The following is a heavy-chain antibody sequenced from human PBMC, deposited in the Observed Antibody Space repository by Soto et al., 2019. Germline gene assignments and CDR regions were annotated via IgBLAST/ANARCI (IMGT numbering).Heavy chain of an antibody. CDR3: AGGPRYWSFAL. D-gene: IGHD1-20*01. Sequence: GELQQWGTGLLKPSETLSLNCSVYGGSSRAYHWSWIRQSPGEGLEWIGEFSYSGSLNYNPSLKGRVAVSLDTSKNHFSMTRTSVTAADTAVYFCAGGPRYWSFALWGRGTLVTVS. J-gene: IGHJ2*01. V-gene: IGHV4-34*01. CDR1: GGSSRAYH. CDR2: FSYSGSL.